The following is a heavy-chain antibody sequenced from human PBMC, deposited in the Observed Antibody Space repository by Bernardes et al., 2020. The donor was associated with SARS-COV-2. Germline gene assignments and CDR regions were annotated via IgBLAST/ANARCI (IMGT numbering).Heavy chain of an antibody. J-gene: IGHJ2*01. Sequence: SETLSLTCTVSGGSISSYYWSWIRQPPGKGLEWIGYIYYSGSTNYNPSLKSRVTISVDTSKNQFSLKLSSVTAADTAVYYCARDPLKGWYFDLWGRGT. CDR3: ARDPLKGWYFDL. CDR2: IYYSGST. CDR1: GGSISSYY. V-gene: IGHV4-59*01.